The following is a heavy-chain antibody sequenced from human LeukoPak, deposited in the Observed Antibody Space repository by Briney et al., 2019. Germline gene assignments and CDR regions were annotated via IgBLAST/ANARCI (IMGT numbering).Heavy chain of an antibody. J-gene: IGHJ4*02. D-gene: IGHD6-13*01. CDR2: ISSSSSYI. CDR3: ARGKIAAAGTPDY. Sequence: TPGGSLRLSCAASGFTFSSYAMNWVRQAPGKGLEWVSSISSSSSYIYYADSVKGRFTISRDNAKNSLYLQMNSLRAEDTAVYYCARGKIAAAGTPDYWGQGTLVTVSS. V-gene: IGHV3-21*01. CDR1: GFTFSSYA.